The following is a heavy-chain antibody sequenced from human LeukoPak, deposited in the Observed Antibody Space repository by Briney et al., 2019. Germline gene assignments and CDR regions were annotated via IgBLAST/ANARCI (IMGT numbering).Heavy chain of an antibody. Sequence: GGSLRLSCAASGFAFDDYAMHWVRLAPGKGLEWVSFISWNSGSLDYADSVKGRFTISRDNAKNSLYLQMNSLRAEDTALYYCAKERGECGSYSPFDSWGQGTLVTVSS. CDR3: AKERGECGSYSPFDS. D-gene: IGHD1-26*01. V-gene: IGHV3-9*01. CDR1: GFAFDDYA. CDR2: ISWNSGSL. J-gene: IGHJ4*02.